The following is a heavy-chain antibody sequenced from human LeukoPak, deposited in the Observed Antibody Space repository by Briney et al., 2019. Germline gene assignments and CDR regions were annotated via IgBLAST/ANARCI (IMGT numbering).Heavy chain of an antibody. J-gene: IGHJ4*02. CDR2: INQDGSEE. Sequence: PGGSLRLSCAASGFTFSNYWITWVRQAPGKGLEWVANINQDGSEEYYMVSVKARFTISRDNAKDSLSLQMNSLRAEDTAVYYCVRDGGVSGYDLLDYWGQGTLVTVSS. CDR3: VRDGGVSGYDLLDY. CDR1: GFTFSNYW. V-gene: IGHV3-7*01. D-gene: IGHD5-12*01.